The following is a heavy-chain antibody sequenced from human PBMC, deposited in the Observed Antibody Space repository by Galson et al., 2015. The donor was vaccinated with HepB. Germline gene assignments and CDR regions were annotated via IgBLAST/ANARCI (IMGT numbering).Heavy chain of an antibody. D-gene: IGHD5-18*01. Sequence: SLRLSCAASGFTFSSYGMHWVRQAPGKGLEWVAVISYDGSNKYYADSVKGRFTISRDNSKNTLYLQMNSLRAEDTAVYYCATSAATSTAINDQWSGPWGQGTLVIVSS. V-gene: IGHV3-30*03. CDR3: ATSAATSTAINDQWSGP. CDR2: ISYDGSNK. J-gene: IGHJ5*02. CDR1: GFTFSSYG.